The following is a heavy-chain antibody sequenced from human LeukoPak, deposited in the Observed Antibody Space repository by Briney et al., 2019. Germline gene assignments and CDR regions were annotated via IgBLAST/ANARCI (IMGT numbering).Heavy chain of an antibody. J-gene: IGHJ3*02. Sequence: SVKVSCKASGGTFSNYAISWVRQAPGQGLEWMGGIIPIFGTANYAQKFQGRVTITADESTSTAYMELSSLRSEDTAVYYCARDEAYCSGGSCGAFDIWGQGTMVTVSS. CDR3: ARDEAYCSGGSCGAFDI. CDR1: GGTFSNYA. D-gene: IGHD2-15*01. V-gene: IGHV1-69*01. CDR2: IIPIFGTA.